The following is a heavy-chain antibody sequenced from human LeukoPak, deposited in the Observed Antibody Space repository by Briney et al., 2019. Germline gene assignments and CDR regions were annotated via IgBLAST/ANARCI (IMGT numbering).Heavy chain of an antibody. V-gene: IGHV3-23*01. CDR2: ISAGGGDR. CDR1: GLTFSRYS. CDR3: AKDAAGPEY. Sequence: GGSLRLSCEVSGLTFSRYSMSWVRQVPGKGLEWVSGISAGGGDRWYPDSVKGRFTISRDNSKNTLCLQMNSLTVEDTAIYHCAKDAAGPEYWGQGTRVTVSS. J-gene: IGHJ4*02. D-gene: IGHD6-13*01.